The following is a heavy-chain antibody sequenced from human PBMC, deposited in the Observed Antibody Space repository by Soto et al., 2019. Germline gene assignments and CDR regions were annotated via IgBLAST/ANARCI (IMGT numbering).Heavy chain of an antibody. CDR2: IYPGDSDS. Sequence: GASVKVSCKASGDGFTTYWIAWVRQLPGKGLEWMGIIYPGDSDSRYSPSFRGQVTISADKSISTAYLQWSSLKASDSAMYYCAIHNGTTTGMDVSGQGTTVTVSS. J-gene: IGHJ6*02. V-gene: IGHV5-51*01. D-gene: IGHD1-7*01. CDR1: GDGFTTYW. CDR3: AIHNGTTTGMDV.